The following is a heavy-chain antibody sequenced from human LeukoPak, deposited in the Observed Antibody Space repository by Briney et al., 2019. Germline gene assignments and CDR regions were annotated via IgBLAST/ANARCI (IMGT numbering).Heavy chain of an antibody. J-gene: IGHJ4*02. V-gene: IGHV3-23*01. CDR1: GFTFSSYA. D-gene: IGHD2-15*01. CDR3: AKCGSRISPYYFDY. CDR2: ISGSGGST. Sequence: QTGGSLRLSCAASGFTFSSYAMSWVRQAPGRGLEWVSAISGSGGSTYYADSVKGRFTISRDNSKNTLYLQMNSLRAEDTAVYYCAKCGSRISPYYFDYWGQGTLVTVSS.